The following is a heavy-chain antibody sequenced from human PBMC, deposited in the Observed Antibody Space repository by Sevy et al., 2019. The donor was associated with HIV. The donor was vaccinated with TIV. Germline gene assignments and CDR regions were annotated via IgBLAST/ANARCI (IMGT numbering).Heavy chain of an antibody. CDR1: GFHFSGHL. V-gene: IGHV3-7*01. J-gene: IGHJ5*02. D-gene: IGHD6-13*01. CDR2: INQSGSGK. CDR3: ARALAAAASS. Sequence: GALRLPGATSGFHFSGHLKHWVRQAPGKGLGWGANINQSGSGKYYVDSVKGRFTISRDNAKNSLFLQMNSLRAEDTAVYYCARALAAAASSWGQGALVTVSS.